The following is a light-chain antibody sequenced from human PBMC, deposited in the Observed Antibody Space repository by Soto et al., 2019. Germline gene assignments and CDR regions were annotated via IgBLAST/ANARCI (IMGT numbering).Light chain of an antibody. CDR2: AAS. Sequence: DIQMTQSPSSLSASVGDRVTITCRASQSISSYLNWYQQKPGKAPKLLIYAASSLQSGVPSRFIGSGSGTDFTLTISSLPPEDFATYYCQQSYSTSPLTFGGGTKVEIK. CDR3: QQSYSTSPLT. J-gene: IGKJ4*01. V-gene: IGKV1-39*01. CDR1: QSISSY.